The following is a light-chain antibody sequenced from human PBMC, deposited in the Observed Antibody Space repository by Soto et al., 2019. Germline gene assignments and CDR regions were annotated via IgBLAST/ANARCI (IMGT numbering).Light chain of an antibody. CDR2: AAS. CDR3: QQLRT. V-gene: IGKV1-9*01. Sequence: DIQLTQSPSFLSASVGDRVTITCRASQGISSYLAWYQQKPGKDPKLLIYAASTLQSGVPSRFSGSGSGTEFTLTISSLQPEDFATYYCQQLRTFGQGTKVEIK. CDR1: QGISSY. J-gene: IGKJ1*01.